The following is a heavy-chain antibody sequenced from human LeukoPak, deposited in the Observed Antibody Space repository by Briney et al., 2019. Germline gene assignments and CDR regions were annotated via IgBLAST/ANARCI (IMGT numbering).Heavy chain of an antibody. V-gene: IGHV3-30*03. CDR1: GVTLSPYG. Sequence: GMSLRLSCAASGVTLSPYGMHWVRQAPGKGLGWVAVISYEGGTQHYADSVKGRFIISRDNPRNTLYLQMNILRTEDTAVYYCARRYCGSPSCVNWLDPWGQGALVTVSS. J-gene: IGHJ5*02. D-gene: IGHD2-2*01. CDR2: ISYEGGTQ. CDR3: ARRYCGSPSCVNWLDP.